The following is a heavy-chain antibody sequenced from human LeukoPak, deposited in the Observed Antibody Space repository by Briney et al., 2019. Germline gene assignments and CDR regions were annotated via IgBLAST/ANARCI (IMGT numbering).Heavy chain of an antibody. CDR3: ARGGYDILTGRGLYFDY. V-gene: IGHV4-61*08. CDR1: GGSISSGGYS. J-gene: IGHJ4*02. Sequence: KASETLSLTCAVSGGSISSGGYSWSWVRQPPGKGLEWIGYIYYSGSTNYNPSLKSRVTISVDTSKNQFSLKLSSVTAADTAVYYCARGGYDILTGRGLYFDYWGQGTLITVSS. D-gene: IGHD3-9*01. CDR2: IYYSGST.